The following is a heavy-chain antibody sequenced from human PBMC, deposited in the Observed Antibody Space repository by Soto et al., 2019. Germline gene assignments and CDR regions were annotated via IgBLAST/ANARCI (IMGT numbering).Heavy chain of an antibody. D-gene: IGHD1-1*01. CDR2: IYATGTT. J-gene: IGHJ5*02. Sequence: SETLSLTCTVSGASISGFYWSWIRKSAGKGLEWIGRIYATGTTDYNPSLKSRVMMSVDTSKKQFSLKSRSVTAADTAVYYCVRDGTKTLRDWFDPWGQGISVTVSS. CDR1: GASISGFY. V-gene: IGHV4-4*07. CDR3: VRDGTKTLRDWFDP.